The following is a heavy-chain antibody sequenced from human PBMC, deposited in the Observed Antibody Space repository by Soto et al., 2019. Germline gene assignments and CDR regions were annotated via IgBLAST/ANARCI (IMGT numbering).Heavy chain of an antibody. D-gene: IGHD4-17*01. Sequence: QVQLQESGPGLVKPSETLSLTCTVSGGSISSYYWSWIRQPPGKGLEWIGNIYYGGSTNYNPSLKGRVTISVDTSKNPFSLRLSSVTAADTAVYYCARHTAYYGDYLLFQHWGQGTLVTVSS. J-gene: IGHJ1*01. V-gene: IGHV4-59*08. CDR3: ARHTAYYGDYLLFQH. CDR1: GGSISSYY. CDR2: IYYGGST.